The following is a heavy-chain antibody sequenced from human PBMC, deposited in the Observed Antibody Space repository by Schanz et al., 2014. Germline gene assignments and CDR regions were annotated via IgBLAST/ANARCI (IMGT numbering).Heavy chain of an antibody. D-gene: IGHD1-26*01. V-gene: IGHV3-48*01. CDR2: ISGSSRTI. Sequence: EVQLVESGGGLIQPGGSLRLSCAASGFGFSSYSMNWVRQAPGKGLEWVSYISGSSRTIYYADSMKGRFTVSRDNAENALYLQMNRLRAEDTGLYFCARGGSGSHYRLDYWGQGTRVTVSS. CDR3: ARGGSGSHYRLDY. J-gene: IGHJ4*02. CDR1: GFGFSSYS.